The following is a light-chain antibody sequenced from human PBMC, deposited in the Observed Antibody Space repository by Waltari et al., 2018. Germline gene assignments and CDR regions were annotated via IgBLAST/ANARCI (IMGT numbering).Light chain of an antibody. CDR2: WAS. V-gene: IGKV4-1*01. J-gene: IGKJ2*01. CDR3: QQYFSSPYT. CDR1: QTLLYTSNNKNY. Sequence: DIVMTQSPDSLAVSLDERATINCKSSQTLLYTSNNKNYLTWYQQKSGQPPKVLIFWASTRESGVAERFNGSGSGTDFTLTINSLQPEDVAVYFCQQYFSSPYTFGQGTKLEIK.